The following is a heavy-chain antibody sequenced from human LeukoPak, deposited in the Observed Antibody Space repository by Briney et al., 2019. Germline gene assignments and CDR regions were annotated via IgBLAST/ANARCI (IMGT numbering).Heavy chain of an antibody. CDR3: ARQESGPYHYMDV. V-gene: IGHV4-59*08. J-gene: IGHJ6*03. D-gene: IGHD3-3*01. CDR2: VYYSVST. Sequence: PSETLSLTCTVSGASISSYYWTWIRQAPGKGLEWIGYVYYSVSTNYNPSLKSRVSISQDTSKNQVSLTLNSVTAADTAVYYCARQESGPYHYMDVWGGGTAVTVSS. CDR1: GASISSYY.